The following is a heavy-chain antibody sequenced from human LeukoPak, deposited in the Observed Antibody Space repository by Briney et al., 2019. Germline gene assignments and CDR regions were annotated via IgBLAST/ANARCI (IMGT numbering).Heavy chain of an antibody. CDR2: ISGDGGST. V-gene: IGHV3-43*02. CDR3: AKDTCSSTSCFYFDY. J-gene: IGHJ4*02. CDR1: GFTFDDYA. D-gene: IGHD2-2*01. Sequence: GGSLRLSCAASGFTFDDYAMHWVRQAPGKGLEWVSLISGDGGSTYYADSVKGRFTISRDNSKNSLYLQMNSLRTEDTALYHCAKDTCSSTSCFYFDYWGQGTLVTVSS.